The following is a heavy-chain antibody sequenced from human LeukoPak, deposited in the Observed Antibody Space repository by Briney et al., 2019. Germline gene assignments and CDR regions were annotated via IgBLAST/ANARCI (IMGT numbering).Heavy chain of an antibody. J-gene: IGHJ4*02. CDR1: GFTFNNYA. CDR3: TSNLYCSTSSCYTLDN. V-gene: IGHV3-15*01. CDR2: IKSKSERGTT. D-gene: IGHD2-2*02. Sequence: GGSLRLACGASGFTFNNYAMSWVRQAPGKGLEWVGRIKSKSERGTTDYAAPVKGRFTISRDGSTNTVYLHMNSLKTEDTAVYFCTSNLYCSTSSCYTLDNWGQGTLVAVSP.